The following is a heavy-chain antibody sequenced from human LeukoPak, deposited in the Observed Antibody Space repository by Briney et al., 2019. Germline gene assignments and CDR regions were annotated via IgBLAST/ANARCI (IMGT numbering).Heavy chain of an antibody. CDR3: ARDLGQYYDTSDNWFDP. Sequence: GGSLRLSCAASGFTFSNYGMHWVRQAPGKGLEWVAAISYMGSDQFYVDSVKGRFTISRDDSKNTLYLQMNSLRAEDTAVYYCARDLGQYYDTSDNWFDPWGQGTLVTVSS. CDR1: GFTFSNYG. D-gene: IGHD3-22*01. J-gene: IGHJ5*02. CDR2: ISYMGSDQ. V-gene: IGHV3-30*03.